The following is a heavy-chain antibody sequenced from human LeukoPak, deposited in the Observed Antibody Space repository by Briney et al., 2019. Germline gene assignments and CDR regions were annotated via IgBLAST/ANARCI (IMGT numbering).Heavy chain of an antibody. CDR1: GGTFSSYA. J-gene: IGHJ4*02. CDR2: INPNSGGT. D-gene: IGHD2-15*01. V-gene: IGHV1-2*02. Sequence: ASVKVSCKASGGTFSSYAISWVRQAPGQGLEWMGWINPNSGGTNYAQKFQGRVTMTRDTSISTAYMELSRLRSDDTAVYYCARGRYEYCSGGSCPTYWGQGTLVTVSS. CDR3: ARGRYEYCSGGSCPTY.